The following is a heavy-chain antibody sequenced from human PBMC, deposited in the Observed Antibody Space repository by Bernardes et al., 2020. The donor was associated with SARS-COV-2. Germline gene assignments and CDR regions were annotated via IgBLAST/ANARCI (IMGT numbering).Heavy chain of an antibody. J-gene: IGHJ6*02. Sequence: GGSLRLSCAASGFTLNSNAMTWVRQAPGKGLEWVSVISNNGDNTKYADSVKGRFTISRDNSKNTLHLQMNSLRAEDTAVYYCAKGRQYDIVTGCLEPFYYYYGMDVWGQGTTVTVSS. CDR3: AKGRQYDIVTGCLEPFYYYYGMDV. D-gene: IGHD3-9*01. V-gene: IGHV3-23*01. CDR1: GFTLNSNA. CDR2: ISNNGDNT.